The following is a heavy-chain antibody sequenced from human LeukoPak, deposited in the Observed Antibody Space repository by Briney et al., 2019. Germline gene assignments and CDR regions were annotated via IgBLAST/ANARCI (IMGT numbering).Heavy chain of an antibody. CDR3: ASWPVPKGDFDY. Sequence: GGSLRLSCAASGFSFSNYWMTWLRQAPGKGLEWVANIRGDESRKYYLDSVTGRFTISRDNAKNTLYLQMNSLRAEDTAVYYCASWPVPKGDFDYWGQGTLVTVSS. CDR1: GFSFSNYW. V-gene: IGHV3-7*01. CDR2: IRGDESRK. D-gene: IGHD1-26*01. J-gene: IGHJ4*02.